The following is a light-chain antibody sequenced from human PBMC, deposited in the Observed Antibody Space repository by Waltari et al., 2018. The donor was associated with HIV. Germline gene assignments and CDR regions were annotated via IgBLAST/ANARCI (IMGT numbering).Light chain of an antibody. Sequence: SYELTQPSSVSVSPGQTARITCTEDALAKKYARWFQQQPGQAPILFIYKDTERPSGIPERFSGSSSGTTVTLTISGAQVEDEADYFCYSAAYKNVLFGGGTKLTVL. CDR1: ALAKKY. CDR3: YSAAYKNVL. CDR2: KDT. J-gene: IGLJ2*01. V-gene: IGLV3-27*01.